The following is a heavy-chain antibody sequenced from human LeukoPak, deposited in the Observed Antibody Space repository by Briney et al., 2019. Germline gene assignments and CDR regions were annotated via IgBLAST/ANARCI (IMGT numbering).Heavy chain of an antibody. CDR1: GFTIGNYP. J-gene: IGHJ3*02. D-gene: IGHD3-22*01. V-gene: IGHV3-23*01. Sequence: GGSLRLSCAASGFTIGNYPMNWVRQAPGKGLEWVSGISASGDTYYADSVKGRFTISRDNSKNTLYLQMNSLRAEDTAVYYCAKGKVITMIVVVISDAFDIWGQGTMVTVSS. CDR3: AKGKVITMIVVVISDAFDI. CDR2: ISASGDT.